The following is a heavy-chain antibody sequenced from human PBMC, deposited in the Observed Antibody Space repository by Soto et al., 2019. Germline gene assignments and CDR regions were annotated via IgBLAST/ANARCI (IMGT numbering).Heavy chain of an antibody. CDR1: GFTFEDYA. CDR2: ISWDSRSV. CDR3: AKDSIRRSFSRSSTRARDAFDI. V-gene: IGHV3-9*01. D-gene: IGHD6-6*01. Sequence: GGSLRLSCAVSGFTFEDYAMHWVRQAPGKGLEWVSGISWDSRSVAYADSVKGRFTISRDNAENSLHLQMNSLRAEDTAVYYCAKDSIRRSFSRSSTRARDAFDIWGQGTMVTRLL. J-gene: IGHJ3*02.